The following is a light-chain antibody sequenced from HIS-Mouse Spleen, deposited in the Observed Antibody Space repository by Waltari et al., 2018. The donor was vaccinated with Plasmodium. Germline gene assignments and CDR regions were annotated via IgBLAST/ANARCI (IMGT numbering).Light chain of an antibody. CDR1: QSVSSSY. CDR3: QQYGSSPPT. J-gene: IGKJ5*01. CDR2: GAT. Sequence: EIVLTQSPGTLSLSPGERATLSCRARQSVSSSYLAWYQQKPGQAPRLLIYGATSRATGTPDRFSGSGYGTDFTLTISRLEPEDVAVYYCQQYGSSPPTFGQGTRLEIK. V-gene: IGKV3-20*01.